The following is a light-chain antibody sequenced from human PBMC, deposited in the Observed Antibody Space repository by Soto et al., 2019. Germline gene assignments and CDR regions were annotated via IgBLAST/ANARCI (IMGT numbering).Light chain of an antibody. CDR2: DAS. CDR1: QSVSSY. V-gene: IGKV3-11*01. CDR3: EQRSNWIT. J-gene: IGKJ5*01. Sequence: EIVLTQSPGTLSLSPGERATLSCRASQSVSSYLAWYQQRPGQALRLLIYDASIRATGIPARFSGSGSGTDFTLTITSLEPENFAVYYCEQRSNWITFGQGTRVEIK.